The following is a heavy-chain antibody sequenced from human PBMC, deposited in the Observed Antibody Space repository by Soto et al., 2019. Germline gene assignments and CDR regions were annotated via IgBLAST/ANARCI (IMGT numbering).Heavy chain of an antibody. J-gene: IGHJ6*03. D-gene: IGHD5-18*01. CDR1: GFTFSNAW. CDR2: IKSKTDGGTT. CDR3: TTDVTQIYSYGQDHYYYYMDV. Sequence: GGSLRLSCAASGFTFSNAWMSWVRQAPGKGLEWVGRIKSKTDGGTTDYAAPVKGRFTISRDDSKNTLYLQMNSLKTEDTAVYYCTTDVTQIYSYGQDHYYYYMDVWGKGTTVTVSS. V-gene: IGHV3-15*01.